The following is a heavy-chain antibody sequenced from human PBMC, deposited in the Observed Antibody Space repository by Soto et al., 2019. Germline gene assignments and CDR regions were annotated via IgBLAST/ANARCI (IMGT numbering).Heavy chain of an antibody. CDR3: ARDRSGD. D-gene: IGHD1-26*01. CDR1: GFTFSSYA. J-gene: IGHJ4*02. Sequence: QAQLVESGGGVVQPGRSLRLSCAASGFTFSSYAMHWVRQAPGKGLEWVAVISYDGSNKYYADSVKGRFTICRDNSKNTLYRHMDSLRDEDTAVYYCARDRSGDWGQGTLVTVSS. V-gene: IGHV3-30-3*01. CDR2: ISYDGSNK.